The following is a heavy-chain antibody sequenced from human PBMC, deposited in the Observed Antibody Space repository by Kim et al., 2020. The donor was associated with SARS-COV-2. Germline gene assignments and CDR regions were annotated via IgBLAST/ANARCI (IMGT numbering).Heavy chain of an antibody. J-gene: IGHJ4*02. Sequence: LQGRVTMTTDTSTSTAYMELRSLRSDDTAVYYCARDRGIAAAGLPYYFDYWGQGTLVTVSS. CDR3: ARDRGIAAAGLPYYFDY. D-gene: IGHD6-13*01. V-gene: IGHV1-18*01.